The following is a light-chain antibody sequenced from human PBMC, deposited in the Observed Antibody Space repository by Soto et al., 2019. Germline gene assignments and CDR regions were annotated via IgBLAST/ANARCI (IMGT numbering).Light chain of an antibody. V-gene: IGKV3-11*01. CDR1: QSVSSY. Sequence: EIVLTQSPATLSLSPGERATLSCRASQSVSSYLAWYQQKPGQAPRLLIYDASNRATGITARFSGSGSGTDFTLTISSLEAEDFAFYYCQQRSNWLTFGGGPRVEIK. CDR3: QQRSNWLT. J-gene: IGKJ4*02. CDR2: DAS.